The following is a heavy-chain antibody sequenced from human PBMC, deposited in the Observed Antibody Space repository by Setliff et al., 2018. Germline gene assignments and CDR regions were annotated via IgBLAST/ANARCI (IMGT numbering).Heavy chain of an antibody. CDR2: VFYNGAA. V-gene: IGHV4-59*01. J-gene: IGHJ4*02. CDR3: ARGGTYRYFDY. Sequence: SETLSLTCTVSGDSISDASIMAWIRQPPGKGLEFIGYVFYNGAAKYDPSLKSRVTMSVDTSKTQFSLKPNSMTTADTAVYYCARGGTYRYFDYWGQGALVTVSS. CDR1: GDSISDAS.